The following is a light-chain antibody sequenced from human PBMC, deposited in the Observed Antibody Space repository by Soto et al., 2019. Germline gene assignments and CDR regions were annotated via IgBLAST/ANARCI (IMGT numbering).Light chain of an antibody. CDR3: HQYHSSPLT. Sequence: EIVMTQSPATLSVSPGERATLSCRASQSVSSNLAWYQQKPGQAPRLLIYGASTRATGIPARFSGSGSGTEFTLTISSLQAEDVAVYYCHQYHSSPLTFGGGTKVEIK. J-gene: IGKJ4*01. CDR2: GAS. CDR1: QSVSSN. V-gene: IGKV3D-15*01.